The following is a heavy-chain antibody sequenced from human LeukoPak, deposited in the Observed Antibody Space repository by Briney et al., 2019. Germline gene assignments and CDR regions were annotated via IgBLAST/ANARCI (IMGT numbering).Heavy chain of an antibody. CDR1: GYTFTSYT. V-gene: IGHV1-18*04. CDR3: ARGHDLVWGSYRTSFDY. CDR2: ISAYNGNT. J-gene: IGHJ4*02. Sequence: GASVKVSCKASGYTFTSYTITWVRQAPGQGLEWMGWISAYNGNTNYAQKFQDRVTMTTDTSTSTAYMELRSLRSDDTAVYYCARGHDLVWGSYRTSFDYWGQGTLVTVSS. D-gene: IGHD3-16*02.